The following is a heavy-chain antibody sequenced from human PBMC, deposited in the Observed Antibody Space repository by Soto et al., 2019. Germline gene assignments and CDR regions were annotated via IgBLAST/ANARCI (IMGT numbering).Heavy chain of an antibody. Sequence: SETLSLTCTVSGGSISSGGYYWSWIRQHPGKGLEWIGYIYYSGSTYYNPSLKSRVTISVDTSKNQFSLKLSSVTAADTAVYYCARESSNWGYRAFDIWGQGTMVTVSS. V-gene: IGHV4-31*03. J-gene: IGHJ3*02. CDR2: IYYSGST. CDR3: ARESSNWGYRAFDI. D-gene: IGHD7-27*01. CDR1: GGSISSGGYY.